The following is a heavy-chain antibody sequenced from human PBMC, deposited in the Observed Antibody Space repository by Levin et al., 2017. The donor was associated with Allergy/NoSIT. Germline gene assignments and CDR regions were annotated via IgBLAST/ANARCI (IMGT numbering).Heavy chain of an antibody. CDR1: GFTFSSYW. CDR3: ANAPSGDG. Sequence: GESLKISCVASGFTFSSYWMSWVRQDPGKGLEWVANIKQDGSEKHYVDSVKGRFTISRDNAKNSLYLQMNSLRAEDTAVYYCANAPSGDGWGKGTTVTVSS. CDR2: IKQDGSEK. V-gene: IGHV3-7*01. J-gene: IGHJ6*04.